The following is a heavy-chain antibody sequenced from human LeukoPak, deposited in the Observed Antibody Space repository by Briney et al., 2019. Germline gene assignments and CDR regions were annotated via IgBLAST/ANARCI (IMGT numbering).Heavy chain of an antibody. CDR3: ARFCSGGSCTHAFDI. CDR2: ISAYNGNT. CDR1: GYTFTSYG. J-gene: IGHJ3*02. Sequence: ASVKVSCKASGYTFTSYGISWVRQAPGQGLEWMGWISAYNGNTNYAQKLQGRVTMTTDTSTSTAYMELRSLRSDDTAVYYCARFCSGGSCTHAFDIWGQGTMVTVSS. D-gene: IGHD2-15*01. V-gene: IGHV1-18*04.